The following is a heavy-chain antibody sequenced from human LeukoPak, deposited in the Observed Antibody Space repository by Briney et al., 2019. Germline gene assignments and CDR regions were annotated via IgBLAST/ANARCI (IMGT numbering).Heavy chain of an antibody. D-gene: IGHD6-13*01. Sequence: SETLSLTCTLSGGSVSSYYWSWIRQPPGRGLEWIGYIYYSGSTNYNPSLKSRVTISVDTSKNQFSLKLSSVTAADTAVYYCARGQLASAAEYFHHWGQRTLVTVSS. CDR1: GGSVSSYY. J-gene: IGHJ1*01. V-gene: IGHV4-59*02. CDR2: IYYSGST. CDR3: ARGQLASAAEYFHH.